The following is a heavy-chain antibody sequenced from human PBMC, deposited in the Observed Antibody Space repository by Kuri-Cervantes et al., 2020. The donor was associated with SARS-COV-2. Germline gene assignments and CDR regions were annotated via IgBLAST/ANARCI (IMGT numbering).Heavy chain of an antibody. V-gene: IGHV3-43D*03. CDR2: ISWDGGST. CDR3: ARDPAVPAAHNDAFDI. Sequence: GESLKISCAASGFTFDDYAMHWVRQAPGKGLEWVSLISWDGGSTYYADSVKGRFTISRDNSKNSLYLQMNSLRAEDTAVYYCARDPAVPAAHNDAFDIWGQGTMVTVSS. CDR1: GFTFDDYA. D-gene: IGHD2-2*01. J-gene: IGHJ3*02.